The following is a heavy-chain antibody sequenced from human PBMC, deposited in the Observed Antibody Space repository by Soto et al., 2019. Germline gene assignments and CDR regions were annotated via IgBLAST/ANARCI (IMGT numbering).Heavy chain of an antibody. D-gene: IGHD6-19*01. CDR2: INHSGST. CDR3: ARGRLGIGRNWFDP. Sequence: SETLSLTCTVSGGSISSYYWSWIRQPPGKGLEWIGEINHSGSTNYNPSLKSRVTISVDTSKNQFSLKLSSVTAADTAVYYCARGRLGIGRNWFDPWAQGTLVTVSS. V-gene: IGHV4-34*01. CDR1: GGSISSYY. J-gene: IGHJ5*02.